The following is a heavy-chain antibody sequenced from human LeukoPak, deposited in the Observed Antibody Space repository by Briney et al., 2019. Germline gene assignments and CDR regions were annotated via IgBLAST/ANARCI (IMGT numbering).Heavy chain of an antibody. V-gene: IGHV1-24*01. Sequence: ASVKVSCKVSVDTLTELSMHWVRQAPGKGLEWRGGFDPEDGETIYAQKFQGRVTMTEDTSTDTAYMELSSLRSEDTAVYYCATDLGYSGYDYGYWGQGTLVTVSS. CDR3: ATDLGYSGYDYGY. CDR2: FDPEDGET. CDR1: VDTLTELS. J-gene: IGHJ4*02. D-gene: IGHD5-12*01.